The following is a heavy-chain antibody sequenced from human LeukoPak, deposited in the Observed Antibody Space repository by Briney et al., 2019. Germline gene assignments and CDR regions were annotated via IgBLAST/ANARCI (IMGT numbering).Heavy chain of an antibody. V-gene: IGHV3-21*01. J-gene: IGHJ5*02. CDR2: ISSSSNYI. Sequence: GGSLRLSCAASGFTFSTYSMNWVRQAPGKGLEWVSSISSSSNYIYYADSVKGRFTISRDNSKNSLYLQMNSLRAEDTAVYYCARDIRGCVAVTGTCRFDPWGQGTLVTVSS. D-gene: IGHD6-19*01. CDR1: GFTFSTYS. CDR3: ARDIRGCVAVTGTCRFDP.